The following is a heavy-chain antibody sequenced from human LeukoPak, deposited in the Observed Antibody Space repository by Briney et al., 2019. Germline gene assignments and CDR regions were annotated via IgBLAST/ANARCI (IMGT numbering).Heavy chain of an antibody. D-gene: IGHD3-22*01. CDR1: GGSFSGYY. CDR3: ARDRDSSGYYPNWFDP. Sequence: SETLSLTCAVYGGSFSGYYWNWIRQPPGKGLEWIGEINHSGSSNYNPSLKSRVTISVDTSKNQFSLKLSSVTAADTAVYYCARDRDSSGYYPNWFDPWGQGTLVTVSS. CDR2: INHSGSS. J-gene: IGHJ5*02. V-gene: IGHV4-34*01.